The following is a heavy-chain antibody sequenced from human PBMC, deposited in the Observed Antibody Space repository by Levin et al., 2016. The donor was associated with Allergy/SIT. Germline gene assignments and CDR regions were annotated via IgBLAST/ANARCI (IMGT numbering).Heavy chain of an antibody. Sequence: WIRQPPGKGLESIGYIFSSGDTNYNPSLKSRVTISVDTSKSQISLRLSSLTAADTAVYYCARSSSRKYFQHWGQGTQVTVSS. D-gene: IGHD2-2*01. CDR2: IFSSGDT. CDR3: ARSSSRKYFQH. J-gene: IGHJ1*01. V-gene: IGHV4-59*01.